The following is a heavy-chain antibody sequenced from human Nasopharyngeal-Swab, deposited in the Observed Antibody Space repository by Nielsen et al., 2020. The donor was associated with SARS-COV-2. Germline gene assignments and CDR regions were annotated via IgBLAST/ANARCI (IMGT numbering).Heavy chain of an antibody. V-gene: IGHV3-74*01. CDR1: GFTFSSYW. CDR2: IKSDGSST. D-gene: IGHD1-26*01. CDR3: ARSILSGSYYYAFDI. Sequence: GGSLRLSCAASGFTFSSYWMHWVRQAPGKGLVWVSRIKSDGSSTNCADSVKGRFTISRDNAKNTLYLQMNSLRAEDTAVYYCARSILSGSYYYAFDIWGQGTMVTVSS. J-gene: IGHJ3*02.